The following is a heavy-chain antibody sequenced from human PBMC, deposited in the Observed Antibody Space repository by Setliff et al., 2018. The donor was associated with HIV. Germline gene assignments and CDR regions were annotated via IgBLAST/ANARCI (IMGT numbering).Heavy chain of an antibody. CDR1: GGSISTYY. D-gene: IGHD3-22*01. V-gene: IGHV4-59*08. J-gene: IGHJ3*02. CDR2: VSYSGST. Sequence: PSETLSLTCNVSGGSISTYYWSWIRQPPGKGLEWLSYVSYSGSTNFNPSLESRLTMSVDMSKNHFSLKLRSVTAADTAVYYCARHGHFYDSSSSDAFDIWGHGTMVTVSS. CDR3: ARHGHFYDSSSSDAFDI.